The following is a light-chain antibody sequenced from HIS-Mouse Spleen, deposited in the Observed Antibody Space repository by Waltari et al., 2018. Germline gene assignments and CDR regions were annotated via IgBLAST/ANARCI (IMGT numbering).Light chain of an antibody. CDR3: QQYNNWPG. V-gene: IGKV3-15*01. Sequence: EIVMTQSPATLSVSPGERATLSCRPSQSVSSNLAWYQQKPGQAPRLLIYGASTRATGIPARFSGSGSGTEFTLTISSMQSEDFAVYYCQQYNNWPGFGGGTK. J-gene: IGKJ4*01. CDR1: QSVSSN. CDR2: GAS.